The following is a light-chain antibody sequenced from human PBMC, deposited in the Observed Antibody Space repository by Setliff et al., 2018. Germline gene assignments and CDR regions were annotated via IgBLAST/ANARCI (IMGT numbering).Light chain of an antibody. J-gene: IGLJ1*01. CDR2: DVS. CDR3: SSYTNSSNWV. CDR1: NSDVGAYNY. Sequence: QSVLAQPASVSGSPGQSITISCTGTNSDVGAYNYVSWYQRHPGEAPKLLLYDVSNRPSGISHRFSGSKSGSTASLTISGLQAEDEADYFCSSYTNSSNWVFGTGTKVTVL. V-gene: IGLV2-14*03.